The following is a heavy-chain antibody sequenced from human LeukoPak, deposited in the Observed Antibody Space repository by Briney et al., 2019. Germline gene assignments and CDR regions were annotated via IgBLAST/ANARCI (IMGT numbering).Heavy chain of an antibody. V-gene: IGHV5-51*01. CDR2: IYPGDSDT. CDR1: GYSFKTYW. CDR3: ARLKSLVPYGDGFDP. J-gene: IGHJ5*02. D-gene: IGHD3-16*01. Sequence: PGESLKISCQGSGYSFKTYWIGWVRQLPGKGLEWMGIIYPGDSDTKYSPSFRGQVTMSVDKSISTAYLQWSSLEASDSAMYYCARLKSLVPYGDGFDPWGQGTLVTVSS.